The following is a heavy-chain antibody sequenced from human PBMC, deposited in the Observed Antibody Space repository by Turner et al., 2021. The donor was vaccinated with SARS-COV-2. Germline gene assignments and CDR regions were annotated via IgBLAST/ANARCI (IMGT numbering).Heavy chain of an antibody. J-gene: IGHJ6*03. CDR3: ATANKFYDYMDV. CDR2: IKSKIDGGTV. Sequence: EVQLVVSGGGLVEPGGSLRVSCAASGFTFRTTWMTWVRQATGKGLEGVGRIKSKIDGGTVDYAAPVKGRFTISRDDSEDTLYMKMNSLKTEDTAVYYCATANKFYDYMDVWGEGATVTVSS. CDR1: GFTFRTTW. V-gene: IGHV3-15*01.